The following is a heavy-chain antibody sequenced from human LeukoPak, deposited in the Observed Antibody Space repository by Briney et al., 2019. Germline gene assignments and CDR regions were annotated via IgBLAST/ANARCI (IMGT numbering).Heavy chain of an antibody. CDR1: GFTFSNAW. D-gene: IGHD5-18*01. J-gene: IGHJ6*03. CDR3: TSKGRGYSYGNYYYYYMDV. CDR2: IKSKTDGGTT. Sequence: GGSLRLSCAASGFTFSNAWMSWVRQAPGKGLEWAGRIKSKTDGGTTDYAAPVKGRFTISRDDSKNTLYLQMNSLKTEDTAVYYCTSKGRGYSYGNYYYYYMDVWGKGTTVTVSS. V-gene: IGHV3-15*01.